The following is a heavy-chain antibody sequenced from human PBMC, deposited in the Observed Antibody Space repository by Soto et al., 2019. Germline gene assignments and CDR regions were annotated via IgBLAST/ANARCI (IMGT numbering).Heavy chain of an antibody. D-gene: IGHD5-12*01. V-gene: IGHV1-8*01. CDR3: ARAAGAATITTPVDY. Sequence: SLKVSCKASGYTFTSYDINWVRQATGQGLEWMGWMNPNSGNTGYAQKFQGRVTMTRNTSISTAYMELSSLRSEDTAVYYCARAAGAATITTPVDYWGQGTLVTVSS. CDR2: MNPNSGNT. CDR1: GYTFTSYD. J-gene: IGHJ4*02.